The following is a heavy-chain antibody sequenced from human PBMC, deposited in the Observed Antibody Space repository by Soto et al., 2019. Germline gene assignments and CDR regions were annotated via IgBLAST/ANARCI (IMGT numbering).Heavy chain of an antibody. V-gene: IGHV3-74*01. J-gene: IGHJ4*02. CDR3: ARGGDGNYFNYFDY. D-gene: IGHD1-26*01. Sequence: EVQLVESGGGLVQPGGSLILSCAASGFTFTTYWMHWVRQAPGQGLVWVSHINSGETTTNYADSVKGRFTISRDNTKNTLYLQMTSLRAEDTAVYYCARGGDGNYFNYFDYWGQGTLITVSS. CDR2: INSGETTT. CDR1: GFTFTTYW.